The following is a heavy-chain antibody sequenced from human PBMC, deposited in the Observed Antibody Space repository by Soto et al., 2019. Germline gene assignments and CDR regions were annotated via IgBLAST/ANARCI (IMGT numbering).Heavy chain of an antibody. J-gene: IGHJ4*02. D-gene: IGHD3-10*01. Sequence: SETLSLPCRVSGCSINSYWWSWIRQPAGKGLEWIGRVYSSGTTDYNPSLNSRATLSVETSKNQFSLKLSSVTAADTAVYYCARDIGSYAYGEGYWGQGIQVTVSS. CDR3: ARDIGSYAYGEGY. CDR2: VYSSGTT. V-gene: IGHV4-4*07. CDR1: GCSINSYW.